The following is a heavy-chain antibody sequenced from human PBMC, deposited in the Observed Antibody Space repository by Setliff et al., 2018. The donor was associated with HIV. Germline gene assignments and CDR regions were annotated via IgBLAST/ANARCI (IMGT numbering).Heavy chain of an antibody. J-gene: IGHJ4*02. CDR1: GYTFSNYD. CDR2: INPNSGGT. V-gene: IGHV1-2*02. CDR3: ERVAHRLSGGIDY. Sequence: ASVKVSCKPSGYTFSNYDINWVRQAAGQGLEWMGWINPNSGGTNYAQNFQGRVIMTRDTSTSTVYMELHWLTSDDTAVYYCERVAHRLSGGIDYRGQGTQVTVSS. D-gene: IGHD2-15*01.